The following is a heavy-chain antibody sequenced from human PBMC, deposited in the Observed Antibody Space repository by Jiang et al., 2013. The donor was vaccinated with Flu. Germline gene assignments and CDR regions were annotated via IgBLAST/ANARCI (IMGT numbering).Heavy chain of an antibody. D-gene: IGHD3-16*02. V-gene: IGHV1-69*06. CDR3: AAYYVWGSYRLDY. CDR2: IIPIFGTA. J-gene: IGHJ4*02. Sequence: CGAEVKKPGSSVKVSCKASGGTFSSYAISWVRQAPGQGLEWMGGIIPIFGTANYAQKFQGRVTITADKSTSTAYMELSSLRSEDTAVYYCAAYYVWGSYRLDYWGQGTLVTVSS. CDR1: GGTFSSYA.